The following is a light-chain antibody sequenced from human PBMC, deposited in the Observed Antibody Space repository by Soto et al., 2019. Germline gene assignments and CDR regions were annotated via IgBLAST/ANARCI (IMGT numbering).Light chain of an antibody. CDR1: QSVSSN. CDR3: QQYNNWPQRT. Sequence: EIVMKQSPATLSVSPGQRATLSCRASQSVSSNLAWYQQKPGQAPRLLIYGASTRATGIPARFSGSGSGTEFTLTISRLQSEDFAVYYCQQYNNWPQRTFGQGTKVDIK. J-gene: IGKJ1*01. CDR2: GAS. V-gene: IGKV3-15*01.